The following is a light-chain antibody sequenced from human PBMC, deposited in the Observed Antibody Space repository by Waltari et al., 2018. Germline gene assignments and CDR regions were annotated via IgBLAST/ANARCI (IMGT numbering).Light chain of an antibody. CDR1: SSNIGSNH. Sequence: QSVLTQPPSASGTPGQRVTISCSGSSSNIGSNHLHWYQHLPGTAPRLLVYSNDQRPSGVPDRFSGSKSGTSASLAISGLQSEDESDYFCAAWDDSLKGILFGGGTHLTVL. CDR3: AAWDDSLKGIL. J-gene: IGLJ3*02. V-gene: IGLV1-44*01. CDR2: SND.